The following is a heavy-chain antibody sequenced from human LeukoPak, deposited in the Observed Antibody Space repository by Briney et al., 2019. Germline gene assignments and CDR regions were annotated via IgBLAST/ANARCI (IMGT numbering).Heavy chain of an antibody. J-gene: IGHJ4*02. CDR3: ARDQPDYYDSSGYYR. CDR2: ISSSGSTI. CDR1: GITFSSYS. V-gene: IGHV3-48*04. D-gene: IGHD3-22*01. Sequence: GGSLRLSCGASGITFSSYSMKWVRQAPGKGLEWISYISSSGSTIYYSDSVKGRFTISRDNAKNSLYLQMNGLRVEDTAVYYCARDQPDYYDSSGYYRWGQGTLVTVSS.